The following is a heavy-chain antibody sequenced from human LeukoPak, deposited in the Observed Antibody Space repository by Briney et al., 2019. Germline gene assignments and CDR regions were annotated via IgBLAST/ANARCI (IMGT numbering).Heavy chain of an antibody. CDR1: GFTLSTFG. CDR3: AKRDPGNHCWTA. V-gene: IGHV3-23*01. D-gene: IGHD3-3*02. CDR2: ISGSGGSA. Sequence: GGSLTLACPASGFTLSTFGRSWVSQAPGKGLEWVSGISGSGGSAYYADSVKGRFTISRDNSKNTLYLQMNGLRGEDTAFYHCAKRDPGNHCWTAWGQGAMVIVSS. J-gene: IGHJ5*02.